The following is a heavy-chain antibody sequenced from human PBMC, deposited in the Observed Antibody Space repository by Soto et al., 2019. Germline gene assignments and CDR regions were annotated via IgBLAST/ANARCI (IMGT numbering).Heavy chain of an antibody. CDR2: ISGGAT. CDR3: TKDSGWTSAD. CDR1: GFTFRDYG. D-gene: IGHD3-10*01. V-gene: IGHV3-23*01. Sequence: EVQLLESGGGLVQPGGSRRLSCAASGFTFRDYGMSWVRQAPGKGLEWVSGISGGATYYADSVKGRFVISRDDSKNTLYLEMASLRVEDTAVYYCTKDSGWTSADWGQGTVVTVSS. J-gene: IGHJ4*02.